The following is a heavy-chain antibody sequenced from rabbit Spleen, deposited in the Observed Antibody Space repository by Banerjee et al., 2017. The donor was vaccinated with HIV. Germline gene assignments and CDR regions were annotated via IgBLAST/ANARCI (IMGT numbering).Heavy chain of an antibody. V-gene: IGHV1S40*01. Sequence: QSLEESGGDRVKPGASLTLTCTASGFSFSNSYYMCWVRQAPGKGLECIACIYGGSGGSTWYASWAKGRFTISKTSSTTVTLQLTSLTAADTATYFCARGSAAMTMVITGFYFNLWGPGTLVT. J-gene: IGHJ4*01. CDR2: IYGGSGGST. CDR1: GFSFSNSYY. CDR3: ARGSAAMTMVITGFYFNL. D-gene: IGHD2-1*01.